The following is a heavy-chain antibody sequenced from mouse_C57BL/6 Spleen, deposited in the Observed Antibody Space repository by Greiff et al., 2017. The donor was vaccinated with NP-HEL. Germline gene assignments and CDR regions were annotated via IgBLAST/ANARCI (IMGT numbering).Heavy chain of an antibody. CDR1: GYTFTSYW. V-gene: IGHV1-69*01. CDR2: IDPSDSYT. D-gene: IGHD1-1*01. Sequence: QVQLQQSGAELVMPGASVKLSCKASGYTFTSYWMHWVKQRPGQGLEWIGEIDPSDSYTNYNQKFKGKSTLTVEKSSSTAYMQLSSLTSEDSAVYYCARWDYYGSSHYFDYWGQGTTLTVSS. CDR3: ARWDYYGSSHYFDY. J-gene: IGHJ2*01.